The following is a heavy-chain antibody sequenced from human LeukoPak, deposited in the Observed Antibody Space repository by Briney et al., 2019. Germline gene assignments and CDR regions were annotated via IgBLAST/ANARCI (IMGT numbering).Heavy chain of an antibody. CDR3: ARTRQLNYYYHGMDV. CDR2: IDWDDDK. CDR1: GFSLSTSGMC. J-gene: IGHJ6*02. Sequence: SGPTLVNPTQTLTLTCTFSGFSLSTSGMCVSWIRQPPGKALDWLARIDWDDDKYYSTSLKTRLTISKDTSKNQVVLTMTNMDPVDTATYYCARTRQLNYYYHGMDVWGQGTTVTVSS. V-gene: IGHV2-70*11. D-gene: IGHD1-1*01.